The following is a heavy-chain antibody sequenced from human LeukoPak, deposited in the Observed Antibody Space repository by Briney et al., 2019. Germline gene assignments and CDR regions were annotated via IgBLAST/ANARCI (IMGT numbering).Heavy chain of an antibody. D-gene: IGHD4-17*01. J-gene: IGHJ4*02. V-gene: IGHV3-30-3*01. CDR2: ISYDGSNE. CDR3: TRGSYGDYEY. Sequence: PGRSLRLSCAASGFTFSSYAMHWVRQAPGKGLEWVAVISYDGSNEYYADSVKGRFTISRDNSKNTLYLQMNSLRAEDTAVYYCTRGSYGDYEYWGQGTLVTVSS. CDR1: GFTFSSYA.